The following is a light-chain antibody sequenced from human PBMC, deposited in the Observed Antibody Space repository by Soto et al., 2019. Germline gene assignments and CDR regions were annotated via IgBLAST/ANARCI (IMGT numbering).Light chain of an antibody. J-gene: IGKJ1*01. CDR2: GAS. V-gene: IGKV3-20*01. CDR3: HQYGSSPRT. Sequence: EIVLTQSPGTLSLSPGDRATLSCRASPSVSSNFLAWYQQKPGQAPRLLIYGASIRATGIPDRFSGSGSVTDFTLSIRRLEPEDFAMYFCHQYGSSPRTFGQGTQVEIK. CDR1: PSVSSNF.